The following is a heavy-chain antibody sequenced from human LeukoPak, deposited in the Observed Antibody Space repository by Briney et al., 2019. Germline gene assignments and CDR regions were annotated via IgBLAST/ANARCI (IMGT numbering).Heavy chain of an antibody. D-gene: IGHD6-19*01. J-gene: IGHJ4*02. CDR2: NSGGSS. CDR1: GFTFSTYG. CDR3: ARDRTLAVAGTDY. V-gene: IGHV3-21*01. Sequence: GGSLRLSCAASGFTFSTYGVYWVRQAPGKGLEWVSSNSGGSSYYADSVKGRFTISRDNAKNSLYLQMNSLRAEDTAVYYCARDRTLAVAGTDYWGQGTLVTVSS.